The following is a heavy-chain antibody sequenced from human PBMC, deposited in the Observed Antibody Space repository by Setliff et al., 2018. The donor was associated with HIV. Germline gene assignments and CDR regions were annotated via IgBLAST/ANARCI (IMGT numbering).Heavy chain of an antibody. Sequence: SETLSLTCNASGSSISTHYWSWKRQAAGERPEWIGQISPSGRTRINPSLHSRVTMSVDASKNQFSLNLGSMTAADTAVYFCARHPNVVGRGGYYYYMDVWGKGTTVTVSS. V-gene: IGHV4-4*07. CDR2: ISPSGRT. D-gene: IGHD1-26*01. CDR3: ARHPNVVGRGGYYYYMDV. J-gene: IGHJ6*03. CDR1: GSSISTHY.